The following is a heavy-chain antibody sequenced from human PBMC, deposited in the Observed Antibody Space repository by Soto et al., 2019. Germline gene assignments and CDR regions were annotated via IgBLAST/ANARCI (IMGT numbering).Heavy chain of an antibody. Sequence: GGALRLSCAASGFTFSSYWMSWVRQAPGKGLEWVANIKQDGSEEYYVDSVKGRFTISRDNAKNSLYLQMNSLRAEDTAVYYCARATYDPPEGFDYWGQGTLVTVSS. J-gene: IGHJ4*02. CDR3: ARATYDPPEGFDY. CDR1: GFTFSSYW. D-gene: IGHD3-3*01. CDR2: IKQDGSEE. V-gene: IGHV3-7*01.